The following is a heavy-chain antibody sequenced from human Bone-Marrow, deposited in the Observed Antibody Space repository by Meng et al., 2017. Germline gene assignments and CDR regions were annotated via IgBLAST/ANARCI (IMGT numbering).Heavy chain of an antibody. Sequence: QVQLQESGPGLVKPSVTLSLTCAVSGGSISSSNWWSWVRQPPGKGLEWIGEIYHSGNTNYNPSLKSRVAMSVDKSKNQFSLRLSSVTAADTAVYYCARARSSSWSFDYWGQGTLVTVSS. J-gene: IGHJ4*02. D-gene: IGHD6-13*01. CDR3: ARARSSSWSFDY. V-gene: IGHV4-4*02. CDR2: IYHSGNT. CDR1: GGSISSSNW.